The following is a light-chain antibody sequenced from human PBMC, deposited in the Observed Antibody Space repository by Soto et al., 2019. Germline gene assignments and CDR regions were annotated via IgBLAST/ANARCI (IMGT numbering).Light chain of an antibody. V-gene: IGLV2-23*02. J-gene: IGLJ2*01. Sequence: QSALTQPASVSGSPGQSITISCTGTNSDVGTYNLVSWYQQHPGKAPKLMIYEVSLRPSGVSNRFSGSKSGNTAYLTISGLQAEDEADYYCYSYGGTNFVVFGGGTQLTVL. CDR2: EVS. CDR3: YSYGGTNFVV. CDR1: NSDVGTYNL.